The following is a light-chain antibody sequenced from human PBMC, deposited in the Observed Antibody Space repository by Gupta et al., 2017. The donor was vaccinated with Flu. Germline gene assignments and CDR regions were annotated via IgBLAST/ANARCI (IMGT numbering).Light chain of an antibody. V-gene: IGLV1-44*01. J-gene: IGLJ1*01. Sequence: QSVLTQPPSASGTPGQRVTIPCSGSSSNIGSNTVNWYQQLPGTAPKLLIYSNNQRPSGVPDRFSGSKSGTSASLAISGFQSEDEADYYCAAWDDSLNGYVFGTGTKVTVL. CDR3: AAWDDSLNGYV. CDR1: SSNIGSNT. CDR2: SNN.